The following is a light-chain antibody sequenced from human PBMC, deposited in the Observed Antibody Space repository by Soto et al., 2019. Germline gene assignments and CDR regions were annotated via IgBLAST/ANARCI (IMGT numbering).Light chain of an antibody. Sequence: QSVLTQPASVSGSPGQSITISCTGTSNDVGAHDFVSWYQQHPGKAPKVLIYEVTNRPSGVSDRFSGSKSGNTAYLTISGLQAEDEADYYCNAYTNTASRVFGTGTKVTVL. CDR1: SNDVGAHDF. CDR2: EVT. CDR3: NAYTNTASRV. J-gene: IGLJ1*01. V-gene: IGLV2-14*01.